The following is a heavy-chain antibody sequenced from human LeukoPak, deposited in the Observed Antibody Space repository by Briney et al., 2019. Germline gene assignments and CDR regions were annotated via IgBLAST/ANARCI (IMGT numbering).Heavy chain of an antibody. Sequence: ETLSLTCSVSGGSITNYHWSWIRQPPGEGLEWVSVISSGGSTYYGDSVKGRFTISRDNSKNTLYLQMNSLRAEDTAVYYCARLTTGEQNFWGQGTLVTVSS. V-gene: IGHV3-53*01. CDR3: ARLTTGEQNF. J-gene: IGHJ4*02. D-gene: IGHD7-27*01. CDR2: ISSGGST. CDR1: GGSITNYH.